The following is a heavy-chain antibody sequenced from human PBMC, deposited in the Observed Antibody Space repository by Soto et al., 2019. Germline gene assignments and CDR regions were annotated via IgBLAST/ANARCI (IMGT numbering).Heavy chain of an antibody. CDR3: ARHLKLKSQEQNWFDP. D-gene: IGHD1-1*01. CDR1: GGSFSGYY. Sequence: SETLSLTCAVYGGSFSGYYWSWIRQPPGKGLEWIGNIYYSGSTYYNPSLKSRVTISVDTSKNQFSLKLSSVTAADTAVYYCARHLKLKSQEQNWFDPWGQGTLVTVSS. J-gene: IGHJ5*02. CDR2: IYYSGST. V-gene: IGHV4-34*01.